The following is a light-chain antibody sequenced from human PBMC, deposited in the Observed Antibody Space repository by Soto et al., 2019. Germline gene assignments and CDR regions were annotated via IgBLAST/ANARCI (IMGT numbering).Light chain of an antibody. Sequence: TVLTQSPGTLSLSPGERATXXCRASQSVSSSSLAWYQQKPGQAPRLLIYRASSRATGIPDRFSGSGSGTDFTLTISRLEPEDFAVYYCQQYGSSPPSWTXGQGTKVEIK. J-gene: IGKJ1*01. CDR1: QSVSSSS. CDR3: QQYGSSPPSWT. CDR2: RAS. V-gene: IGKV3-20*01.